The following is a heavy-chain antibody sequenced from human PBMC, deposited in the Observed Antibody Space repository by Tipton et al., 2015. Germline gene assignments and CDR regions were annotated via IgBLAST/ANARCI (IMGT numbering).Heavy chain of an antibody. J-gene: IGHJ5*02. D-gene: IGHD1-7*01. CDR1: GFSFRSYA. V-gene: IGHV3-48*02. Sequence: SLRLSCAASGFSFRSYAMSWVRQAPGKGLEWVSYISSSSSTIYYADSVKGRFTVSRDNAKESLYLQMNSLRDEGTAVYYCAREGTGTIGFGWFDPWGQGTLVTVSS. CDR3: AREGTGTIGFGWFDP. CDR2: ISSSSSTI.